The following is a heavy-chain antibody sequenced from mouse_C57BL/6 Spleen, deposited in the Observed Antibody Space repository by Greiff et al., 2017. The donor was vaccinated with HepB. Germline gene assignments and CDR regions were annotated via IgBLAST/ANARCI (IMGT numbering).Heavy chain of an antibody. D-gene: IGHD1-1*01. V-gene: IGHV3-5*01. CDR2: IYYSGTI. CDR3: ARTGGSHYFDY. Sequence: VQLQQSGPGLVKPSQTVFLTCTVTGISITTGNYRWSWIRQFPGNKLEWIGYIYYSGTITYNPSLTSRTTITRDTPKNQFFLEMNSLTAEDTATYYCARTGGSHYFDYWGQGTTLTVSS. CDR1: GISITTGNYR. J-gene: IGHJ2*01.